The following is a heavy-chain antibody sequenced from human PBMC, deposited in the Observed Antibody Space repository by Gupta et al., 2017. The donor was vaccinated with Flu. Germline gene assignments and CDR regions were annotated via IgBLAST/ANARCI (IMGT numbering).Heavy chain of an antibody. CDR1: GASISSYY. V-gene: IGHV4-4*07. CDR2: IYTSGRT. CDR3: AREYSTSSWYFDY. Sequence: QVQLQESGPALVKPSETLSLTSPVSGASISSYYWSWIRQPAGKGLEWVGRIYTSGRTNYSPSLKSRVTMSVDTSKNQFSLKLSSVTAADTAVYYCAREYSTSSWYFDYWGQGTLVTVSS. D-gene: IGHD6-6*01. J-gene: IGHJ4*02.